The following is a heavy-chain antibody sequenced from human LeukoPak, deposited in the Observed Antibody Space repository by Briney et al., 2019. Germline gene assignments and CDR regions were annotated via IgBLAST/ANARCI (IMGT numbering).Heavy chain of an antibody. Sequence: GGALRLSCAASVFTFSSYAMSWGRQAPGKGLEWVSAIIGSGGSTYYADSVKGRFTISRDNSKNTLYLQMNSLRAEDTAVYYCAKAEGSWYCSSTSCYVGGAFDIWGQGTMVTVSS. D-gene: IGHD2-2*01. J-gene: IGHJ3*02. V-gene: IGHV3-23*01. CDR2: IIGSGGST. CDR3: AKAEGSWYCSSTSCYVGGAFDI. CDR1: VFTFSSYA.